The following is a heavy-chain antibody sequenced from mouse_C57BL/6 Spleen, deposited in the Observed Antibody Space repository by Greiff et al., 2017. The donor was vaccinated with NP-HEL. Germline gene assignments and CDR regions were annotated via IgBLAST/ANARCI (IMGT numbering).Heavy chain of an antibody. V-gene: IGHV1-61*01. J-gene: IGHJ2*01. CDR1: GYTFTSYW. Sequence: QVHVKQPGAELVRPGSSVKLSCKASGYTFTSYWMDWVKQRPGQGLEWIGNIYPSDSETHYNQKFKDKATLTVDKSSSTAYMQLSSLTSEDSAVYYCARGGYDYDGFDYWGQGTTLTVSS. D-gene: IGHD2-4*01. CDR2: IYPSDSET. CDR3: ARGGYDYDGFDY.